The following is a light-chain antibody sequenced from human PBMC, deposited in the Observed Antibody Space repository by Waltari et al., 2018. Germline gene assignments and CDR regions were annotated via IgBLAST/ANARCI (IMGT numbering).Light chain of an antibody. V-gene: IGLV3-25*03. CDR1: ALPRQF. Sequence: SSELTQPPSVSVSPGQTARITCSGDALPRQFASWYQQKPGQAPVIVIYKDTGRPSENPERFSGSSSGTTVTLTISGVQAEDEADYYCQSADASGTYKLFGGGTKLTVL. CDR3: QSADASGTYKL. J-gene: IGLJ2*01. CDR2: KDT.